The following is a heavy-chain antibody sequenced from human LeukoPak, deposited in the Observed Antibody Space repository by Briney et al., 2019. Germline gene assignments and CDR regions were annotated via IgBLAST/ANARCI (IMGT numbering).Heavy chain of an antibody. CDR3: VKEQGSGSYRTADY. Sequence: GGSLRLSCAASGFTFSSCGMHWVRQAPGKGLEWVAVITYDGDTRYFEDSVKGRFTISGDTSKSTLYLQMNSLGAEDTAVYYCVKEQGSGSYRTADYWGQGTLVTVSS. V-gene: IGHV3-30*18. CDR2: ITYDGDTR. CDR1: GFTFSSCG. D-gene: IGHD3-10*01. J-gene: IGHJ4*02.